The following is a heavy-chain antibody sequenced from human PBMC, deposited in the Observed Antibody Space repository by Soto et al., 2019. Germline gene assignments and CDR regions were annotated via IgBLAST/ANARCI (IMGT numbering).Heavy chain of an antibody. CDR3: ARGIVGAERSFDY. J-gene: IGHJ4*02. Sequence: QLQLQESGPGLVKPSETLSLTCTVSGGSISSSSYYWGWIRQPPGKGLEWIGNIYYSGNTYYNPSLKRRVTISVDTSKTQFSLKVNSVTAADTAMYYCARGIVGAERSFDYWGQGTLVTVSS. CDR1: GGSISSSSYY. V-gene: IGHV4-39*01. D-gene: IGHD1-26*01. CDR2: IYYSGNT.